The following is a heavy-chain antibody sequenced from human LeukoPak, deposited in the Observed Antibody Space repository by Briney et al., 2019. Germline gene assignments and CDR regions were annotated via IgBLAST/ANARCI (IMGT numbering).Heavy chain of an antibody. J-gene: IGHJ5*02. Sequence: SVKVSCKSSGGSLTNYAFNWVRQAPGQGLEWMGGVNPLLGTTRYAQKFQGRVTITTDDSTNTAYMEMSTLRSEDTAVYFWANSSTTLNVFGPWGQGTLVTVSS. CDR3: ANSSTTLNVFGP. CDR2: VNPLLGTT. V-gene: IGHV1-69*05. CDR1: GGSLTNYA. D-gene: IGHD2-2*01.